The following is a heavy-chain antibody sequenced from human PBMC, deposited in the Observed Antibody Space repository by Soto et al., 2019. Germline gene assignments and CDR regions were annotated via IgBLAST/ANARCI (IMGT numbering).Heavy chain of an antibody. J-gene: IGHJ4*02. CDR1: GYTFTSYG. CDR3: ARDRDSNVLGYRLFGGCDY. V-gene: IGHV1-18*01. CDR2: ISAYNGNT. D-gene: IGHD3-16*01. Sequence: QVQLVQSGAEVKKPGASVKVSCKASGYTFTSYGISWVRQAPGQGLEWMGWISAYNGNTNYAQKLQGRVTMTTDTSKSTAYMELRSLRSDDTAVYYCARDRDSNVLGYRLFGGCDYWGQGTLVTVSS.